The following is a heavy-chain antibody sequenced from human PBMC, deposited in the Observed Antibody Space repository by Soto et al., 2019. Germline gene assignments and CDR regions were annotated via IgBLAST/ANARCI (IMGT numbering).Heavy chain of an antibody. CDR3: ARHSNRNYGLYYFDY. J-gene: IGHJ4*02. V-gene: IGHV4-31*03. D-gene: IGHD4-4*01. CDR2: IHYSGST. Sequence: SQTLSLACTVSDDCISRGGSYWSWIRQHPGKGLEWIGYIHYSGSTYYNPSLKSRVTISVDTSKNQFSLKLSSVTAADTAVYYCARHSNRNYGLYYFDYWGLGALVTVSS. CDR1: DDCISRGGSY.